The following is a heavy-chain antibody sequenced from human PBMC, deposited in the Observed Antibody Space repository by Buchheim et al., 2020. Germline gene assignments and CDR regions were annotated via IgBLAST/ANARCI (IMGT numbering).Heavy chain of an antibody. Sequence: EVQLLESGGGLVQPGGSLRLSCAASGFTFSIYAMSWVRQAPGKGLELFSAISGSGGSTHYADSVKGRFTFSRDNSKNTLYLQMNSLRAEDTAVYYCAKVWGNWGANFDYWGQGTL. D-gene: IGHD7-27*01. CDR3: AKVWGNWGANFDY. CDR1: GFTFSIYA. V-gene: IGHV3-23*01. J-gene: IGHJ4*02. CDR2: ISGSGGST.